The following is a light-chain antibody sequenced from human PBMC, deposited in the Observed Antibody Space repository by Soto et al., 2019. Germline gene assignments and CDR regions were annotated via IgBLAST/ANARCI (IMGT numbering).Light chain of an antibody. CDR1: QSVSSSY. CDR2: GAS. CDR3: QQYGSSRWT. J-gene: IGKJ1*01. V-gene: IGKV3-20*01. Sequence: EIVLTQSPGTLSLSPGERATLSCRASQSVSSSYLAWYQQKPGQAPRLLIYGASSRATGIPDGFSGSGSGTDFTLTISRLEPEDFAVYYCQQYGSSRWTFGQGTNVEIK.